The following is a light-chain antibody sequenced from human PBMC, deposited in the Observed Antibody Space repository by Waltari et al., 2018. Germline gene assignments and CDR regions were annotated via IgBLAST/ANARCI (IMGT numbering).Light chain of an antibody. CDR2: GAS. V-gene: IGKV3-15*01. Sequence: EIVMTQSPATLSVSPGERATLSCRARQNVDSNLAWYQHKPGQAPRLLIYGASTRATDIPARFSGSGSGTEFTLTISSLQSEDFAIYYCQQYNNWPPEDTFGRGTKLEI. J-gene: IGKJ2*01. CDR3: QQYNNWPPEDT. CDR1: QNVDSN.